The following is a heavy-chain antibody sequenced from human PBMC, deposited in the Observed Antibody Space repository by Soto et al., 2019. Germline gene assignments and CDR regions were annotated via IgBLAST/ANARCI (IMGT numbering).Heavy chain of an antibody. CDR2: ISAYNGNT. V-gene: IGHV1-18*04. D-gene: IGHD3-10*01. Sequence: GASVKVSCKASGYTFTSYGISRVRQAPGQGXEWMGWISAYNGNTNYAQKLQGRVTMTTDTSTSTAYMELRSLRSDDTAVYYCARGKRITMVRGVRAGGWFDPWGQGTLVTVSS. J-gene: IGHJ5*02. CDR3: ARGKRITMVRGVRAGGWFDP. CDR1: GYTFTSYG.